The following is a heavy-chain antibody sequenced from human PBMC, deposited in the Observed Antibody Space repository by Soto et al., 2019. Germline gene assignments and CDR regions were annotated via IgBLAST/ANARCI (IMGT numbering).Heavy chain of an antibody. J-gene: IGHJ4*01. D-gene: IGHD3-3*01. CDR2: IYWDDDK. Sequence: QITLNESGPTVVRPTETLTLTCRFSGFSLTTSGVGVGWIRQSPGKAPEWLALIYWDDDKRYSASLKSRLTITKDTSKNHVVLTVSDLDPTDTATYYCAHRVLRTVFGLVTTTAIYFDFCGHGTPVAVSS. CDR3: AHRVLRTVFGLVTTTAIYFDF. V-gene: IGHV2-5*02. CDR1: GFSLTTSGVG.